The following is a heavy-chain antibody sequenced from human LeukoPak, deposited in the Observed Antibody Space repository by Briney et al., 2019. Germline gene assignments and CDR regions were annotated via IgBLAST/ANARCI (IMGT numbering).Heavy chain of an antibody. J-gene: IGHJ4*02. CDR3: ASYSGYAQ. Sequence: ASVKVSRKASGYTLSSYDVNWVRQATGQGLEWMGWMNPNSGNTGYAQKFQGRVTISRNTSITTAYMELSGLTSEDTAVYYCASYSGYAQWGQGTLVTVSS. V-gene: IGHV1-8*03. CDR2: MNPNSGNT. CDR1: GYTLSSYD. D-gene: IGHD5-12*01.